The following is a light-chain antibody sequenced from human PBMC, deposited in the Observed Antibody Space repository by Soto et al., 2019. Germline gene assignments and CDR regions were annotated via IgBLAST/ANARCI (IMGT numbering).Light chain of an antibody. CDR3: QQSYSTPPT. CDR1: QYISNY. J-gene: IGKJ1*01. CDR2: TAS. Sequence: DIKMTQSPSSLSASVGDRVTITCRTSQYISNYLNWYQQKSGTAPKLLIHTASTLQSGVPSRFSGRGSGPDFTLTISRVPPDYFAIYFCQQSYSTPPTFGQGTTVEIK. V-gene: IGKV1-39*01.